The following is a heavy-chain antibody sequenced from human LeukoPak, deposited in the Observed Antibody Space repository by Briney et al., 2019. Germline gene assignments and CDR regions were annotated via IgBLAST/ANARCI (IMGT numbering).Heavy chain of an antibody. V-gene: IGHV1-18*01. CDR3: ARNDYGDYGWFDP. CDR2: FSAYNGNT. J-gene: IGHJ5*02. Sequence: ASVKVSCKASGYTFTNYGFTWVRQAPGQGLEWMGWFSAYNGNTDYAQIFQGRVSMTRDISTSTAYMELRSLRSDDTAVYYCARNDYGDYGWFDPWGQGTLVTVSS. CDR1: GYTFTNYG. D-gene: IGHD4-17*01.